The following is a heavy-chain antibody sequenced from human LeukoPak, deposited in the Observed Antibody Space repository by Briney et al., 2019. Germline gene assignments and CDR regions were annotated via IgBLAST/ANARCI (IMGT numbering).Heavy chain of an antibody. CDR3: ASSKKLDP. CDR1: GGSFSGYY. J-gene: IGHJ5*02. V-gene: IGHV4-34*01. Sequence: SETLSLTCAVYGGSFSGYYWSWIRQPPGKGLEWIGEINHSGSTNYNPSLKSRVTISVDTSKNQFPLKLSSVTAADTAVYYCASSKKLDPWGQGTLVTVSS. CDR2: INHSGST.